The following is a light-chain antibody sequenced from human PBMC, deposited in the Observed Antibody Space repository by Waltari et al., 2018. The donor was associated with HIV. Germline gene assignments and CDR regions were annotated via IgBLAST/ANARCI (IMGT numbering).Light chain of an antibody. Sequence: NFMLTQPHAVSESPGKTVIISCSRSSGSIASYYVQWYEQRPGSSHTTVISEDNQRPSGFSDPFSGSIDNCSNPASLTHSELKTEDEADYYRQSYGSNNVLFGGGTKLTVL. CDR1: SGSIASYY. J-gene: IGLJ2*01. CDR3: QSYGSNNVL. V-gene: IGLV6-57*01. CDR2: EDN.